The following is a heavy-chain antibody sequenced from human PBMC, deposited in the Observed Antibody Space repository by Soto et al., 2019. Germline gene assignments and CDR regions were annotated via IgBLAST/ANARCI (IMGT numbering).Heavy chain of an antibody. V-gene: IGHV3-15*01. CDR3: TTVIVVVVDGDAFDI. CDR1: GFTFSNAW. Sequence: GGSLRLSCAASGFTFSNAWMSWVRQAPGKGLEWVGRIKSKTDGGTTDYAAPVKGRFTISREDSKNTLYLQMNSLKTEDTAVYYCTTVIVVVVDGDAFDIWGQGTMVTVSS. CDR2: IKSKTDGGTT. D-gene: IGHD2-15*01. J-gene: IGHJ3*02.